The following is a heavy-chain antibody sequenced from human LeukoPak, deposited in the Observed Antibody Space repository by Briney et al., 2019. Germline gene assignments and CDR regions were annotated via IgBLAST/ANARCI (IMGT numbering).Heavy chain of an antibody. Sequence: GGSLRLSCAASGFTFSFYEMNWVRQAPGKGLEWVSSMSGGGITIHYANSVKGRFTISRDNAQSSLYLQMSSLRAEEAAVYYCARGRLDGGNSYIDWFDPWGQGTLVTVSS. D-gene: IGHD5-18*01. V-gene: IGHV3-48*03. CDR3: ARGRLDGGNSYIDWFDP. CDR1: GFTFSFYE. CDR2: MSGGGITI. J-gene: IGHJ5*02.